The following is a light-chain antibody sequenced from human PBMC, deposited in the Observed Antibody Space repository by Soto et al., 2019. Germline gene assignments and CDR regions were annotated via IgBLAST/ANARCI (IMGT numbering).Light chain of an antibody. J-gene: IGKJ5*01. CDR3: QKYGSSPPIT. V-gene: IGKV3-20*01. CDR1: ETVKSNY. Sequence: EIVLTQSPGTLSLSPGERATFSCRASETVKSNYLAWYQQKPGQAPRLLIYGASSRATGIPNRFSGSGSGTDFTLTISRLEPEDFAVYYCQKYGSSPPITFGQGTRLEIK. CDR2: GAS.